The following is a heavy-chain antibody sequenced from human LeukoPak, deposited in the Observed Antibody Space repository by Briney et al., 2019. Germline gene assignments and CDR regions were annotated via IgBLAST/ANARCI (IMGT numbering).Heavy chain of an antibody. CDR3: ARGPSGYDWGAPAYFLDY. CDR1: GGSISSYY. J-gene: IGHJ4*02. CDR2: IYYSGST. Sequence: SETLSLTCTVSGGSISSYYWSWVRQSPGKGLEWVGYIYYSGSTNYNPSLKPRVTISVDASKNQFSLKLSSVTAADTAVYYCARGPSGYDWGAPAYFLDYWGQGTLVTVSS. D-gene: IGHD5-12*01. V-gene: IGHV4-59*01.